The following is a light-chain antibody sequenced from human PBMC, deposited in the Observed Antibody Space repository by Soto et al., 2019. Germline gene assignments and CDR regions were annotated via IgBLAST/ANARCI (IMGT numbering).Light chain of an antibody. CDR3: CSYAGKRVYV. CDR2: DVS. CDR1: SSDVGGYNY. V-gene: IGLV2-11*01. Sequence: QSVLTQPRSVTGSPGQSVTISCTGTSSDVGGYNYVSWYQQHPGKAPKLMIYDVSKRPSGVLDRFSGSKSGNTASLTFFGLQAEDEADYYCCSYAGKRVYVFGTGTKVTVL. J-gene: IGLJ1*01.